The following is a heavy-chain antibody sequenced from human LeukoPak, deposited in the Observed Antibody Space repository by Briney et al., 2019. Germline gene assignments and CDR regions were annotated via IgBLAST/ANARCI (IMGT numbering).Heavy chain of an antibody. Sequence: GPSVKVSCKASGYNFNDSDINCVRQATGQRLEWMGWMNPDRGDTGYAQKFQGRLTITRHMSSTTAYMELSRLRSDDTAVYYCTREWDYWGQGTRATVSS. CDR3: TREWDY. V-gene: IGHV1-8*03. J-gene: IGHJ4*02. CDR2: MNPDRGDT. D-gene: IGHD1-26*01. CDR1: GYNFNDSD.